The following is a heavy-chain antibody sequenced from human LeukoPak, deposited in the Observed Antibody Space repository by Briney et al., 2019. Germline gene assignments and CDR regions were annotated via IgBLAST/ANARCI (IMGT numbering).Heavy chain of an antibody. Sequence: ASVKVSCKASGYTFTGYYMHWVRQAPGQGLEWMGWINPNSGGTNYAQKFQGRVTMTRDTSISTAYMELSRLRSDDTAVYYCARDVTSGWLGAFDIWGQGTMVTVSS. J-gene: IGHJ3*02. CDR1: GYTFTGYY. CDR3: ARDVTSGWLGAFDI. CDR2: INPNSGGT. D-gene: IGHD6-19*01. V-gene: IGHV1-2*02.